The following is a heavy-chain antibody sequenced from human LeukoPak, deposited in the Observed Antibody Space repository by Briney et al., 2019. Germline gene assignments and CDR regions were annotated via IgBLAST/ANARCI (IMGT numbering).Heavy chain of an antibody. V-gene: IGHV3-7*01. D-gene: IGHD3-16*01. Sequence: PGGSLRLSCVASGFTLSAYWMSWVRQAPGKGLEGVADIKQYGGEKYYADSVKGRFTISRDNAKNSLYLQMNSLRAEDTAVYYCTRSGRGDGTPYYYVDVWGKGTTATISS. J-gene: IGHJ6*03. CDR1: GFTLSAYW. CDR3: TRSGRGDGTPYYYVDV. CDR2: IKQYGGEK.